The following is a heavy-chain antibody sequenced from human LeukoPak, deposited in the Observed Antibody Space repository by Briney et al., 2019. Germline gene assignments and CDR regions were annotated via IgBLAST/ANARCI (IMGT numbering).Heavy chain of an antibody. D-gene: IGHD3-22*01. CDR3: ARGSPYYYYDSSGYSDY. Sequence: GASVKVSCKASGYTFTSYYMHWVRQAPGQGLEWMGWINPNSGGTNYAQKFQGRVTMTRDTSISTAYMELSRLRSDDTAVYYCARGSPYYYYDSSGYSDYWGQGTLVTVSS. V-gene: IGHV1-2*02. CDR2: INPNSGGT. J-gene: IGHJ4*02. CDR1: GYTFTSYY.